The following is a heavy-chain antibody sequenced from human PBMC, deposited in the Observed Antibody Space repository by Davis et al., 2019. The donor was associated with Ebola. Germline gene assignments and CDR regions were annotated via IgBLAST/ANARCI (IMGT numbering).Heavy chain of an antibody. Sequence: MPSETLSLTCTVSGGFISNTIYYWAWIRQPPGKGLVWIGSMYYSGSTYYNPSLKSRVTISAETSNNQFSLKLSSVTSADTAVYYCATTAGYCTGGSCLGYWGQGIQVTVSS. CDR3: ATTAGYCTGGSCLGY. CDR1: GGFISNTIYY. V-gene: IGHV4-39*07. J-gene: IGHJ4*02. CDR2: MYYSGST. D-gene: IGHD2-15*01.